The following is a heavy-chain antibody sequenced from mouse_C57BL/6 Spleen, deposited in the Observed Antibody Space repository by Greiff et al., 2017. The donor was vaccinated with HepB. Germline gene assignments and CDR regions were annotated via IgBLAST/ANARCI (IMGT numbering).Heavy chain of an antibody. CDR3: ASSTGYFDY. J-gene: IGHJ2*01. CDR1: GYSITSGYY. V-gene: IGHV3-6*01. D-gene: IGHD4-1*02. Sequence: EVKVEESGPGLVKPSQSLSLTCSVTGYSITSGYYWNWIRQFPGNKLEWMGYISYDGSNNYNPSLKNRISITRDTSKNQFFLKLNSVTTEDTATYYCASSTGYFDYWGQGTTLTVSS. CDR2: ISYDGSN.